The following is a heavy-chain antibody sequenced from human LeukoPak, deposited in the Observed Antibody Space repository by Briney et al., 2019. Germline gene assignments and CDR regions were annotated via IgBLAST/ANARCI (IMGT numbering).Heavy chain of an antibody. J-gene: IGHJ4*02. CDR3: ARGKRRFDY. CDR2: ISSSGFST. Sequence: GGSLRLSCAASGFNFSDYYMSWIRQAPGKGLEWVSYISSSGFSTYYAGSVKGRFTISRDNARNSLYLQMNSLAPEDTALYYCARGKRRFDYWGQGTLVSVSS. CDR1: GFNFSDYY. V-gene: IGHV3-11*01.